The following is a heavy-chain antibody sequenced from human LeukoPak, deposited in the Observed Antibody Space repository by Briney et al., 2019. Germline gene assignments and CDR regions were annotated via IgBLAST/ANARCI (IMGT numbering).Heavy chain of an antibody. Sequence: APVKVSCKASGGTFSSYAISWVRQAPGQGLEWMGGIIPIFGTANYAQKFQGRVTITADESTSTAYMELSSLRSEDTAVYYCARDGDYGDYSWFDPWGQGTLVTVSS. CDR2: IIPIFGTA. CDR1: GGTFSSYA. V-gene: IGHV1-69*13. J-gene: IGHJ5*02. D-gene: IGHD4-17*01. CDR3: ARDGDYGDYSWFDP.